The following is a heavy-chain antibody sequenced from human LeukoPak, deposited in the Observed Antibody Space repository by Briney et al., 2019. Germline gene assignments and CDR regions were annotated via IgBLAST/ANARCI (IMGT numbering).Heavy chain of an antibody. Sequence: GASVKVSCKTSGYTFSSHGISWVRQAPGQGLEWMGWISGYNDNTDYVEKFQGRVTMTTDPSTSTAYMELRSLRSDDTAVYYCARDWTTTKGYFDNWGQGPLATVSS. CDR3: ARDWTTTKGYFDN. V-gene: IGHV1-18*01. CDR1: GYTFSSHG. D-gene: IGHD3/OR15-3a*01. CDR2: ISGYNDNT. J-gene: IGHJ4*02.